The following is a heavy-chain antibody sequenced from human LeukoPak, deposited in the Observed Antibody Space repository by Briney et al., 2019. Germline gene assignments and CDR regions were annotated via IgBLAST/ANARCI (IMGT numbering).Heavy chain of an antibody. CDR2: IYTSGST. CDR3: ARDLGYYDFWSGYYTGSDTNWYFDL. Sequence: SETLSLTCTVSGGSISSYYWSWIRQPAGKGLEWIGRIYTSGSTNYNPSLKSRVTISVDKSKNQFSLKLSSVTAADTAVYYCARDLGYYDFWSGYYTGSDTNWYFDLWGRGTLVTVSS. J-gene: IGHJ2*01. V-gene: IGHV4-4*07. D-gene: IGHD3-3*01. CDR1: GGSISSYY.